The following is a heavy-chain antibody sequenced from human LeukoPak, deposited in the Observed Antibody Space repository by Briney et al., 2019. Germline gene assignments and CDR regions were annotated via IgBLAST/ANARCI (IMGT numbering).Heavy chain of an antibody. J-gene: IGHJ3*02. CDR2: IYHSGRT. CDR3: ARGPTVTGDAFDI. D-gene: IGHD4-17*01. CDR1: GYSISSGYY. V-gene: IGHV4-38-2*02. Sequence: SETLSLTCTVSGYSISSGYYWGWIRQPPGKGLEWIGSIYHSGRTYYNPSLKSRVTISVDTSKNQFSLKLSSVTAADTAVYYFARGPTVTGDAFDIWGQGTMVTVSS.